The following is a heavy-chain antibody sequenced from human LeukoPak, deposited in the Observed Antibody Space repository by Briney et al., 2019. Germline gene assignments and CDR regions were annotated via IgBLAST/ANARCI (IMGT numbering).Heavy chain of an antibody. V-gene: IGHV4-61*02. D-gene: IGHD1-26*01. Sequence: SETLSLTCTVSGGSISSGSYYWSWIRQPAGKGLEWIGRIYTSGSTNYNPSLKGRVTISVDTSKNQFSLKLSPVTAADTAVYYCARAGAGALLIWFLGDGMDVWGQGTTVTVSS. J-gene: IGHJ6*02. CDR3: ARAGAGALLIWFLGDGMDV. CDR2: IYTSGST. CDR1: GGSISSGSYY.